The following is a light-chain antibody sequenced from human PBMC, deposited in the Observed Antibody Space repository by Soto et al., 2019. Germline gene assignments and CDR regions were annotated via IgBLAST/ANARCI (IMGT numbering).Light chain of an antibody. CDR1: QSVTNN. J-gene: IGKJ1*01. Sequence: EIVMTQSPDTLSVSPGERATLSCRASQSVTNNLAWYQQKPGQAPRLLIYGASTRTIAIPARFSGSGSGTDFTPTISSLQSEDFAVYYCQQFDNWPWTFGQGTKV. CDR3: QQFDNWPWT. CDR2: GAS. V-gene: IGKV3-15*01.